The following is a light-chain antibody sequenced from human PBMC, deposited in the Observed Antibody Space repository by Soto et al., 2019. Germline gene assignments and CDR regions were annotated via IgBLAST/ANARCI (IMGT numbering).Light chain of an antibody. V-gene: IGKV1-5*03. CDR3: QQYNYYWT. CDR1: QSINTW. CDR2: KVS. J-gene: IGKJ1*01. Sequence: IQMTQSPSILSASIGDRVTISCRASQSINTWLAWYQHKPGKAPKLLISKVSTLESGVPSRFSGSASGTEFTLTISRLQPDDYATYYCQQYNYYWTFGQGTKVEV.